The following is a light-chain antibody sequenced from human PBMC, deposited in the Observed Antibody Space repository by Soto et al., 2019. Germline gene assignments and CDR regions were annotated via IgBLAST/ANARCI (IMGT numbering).Light chain of an antibody. CDR3: QQDNTYPNT. J-gene: IGKJ2*01. Sequence: DIPMTQSPSTLSASVGDRVSITCRASQSFGTFLAWYQQEPGKAPKLLIYEASGLKSGVPSRFSGSGSGTEFTLTISSLQPDDFATYFCQQDNTYPNTFGQGTKLEMK. V-gene: IGKV1-5*01. CDR2: EAS. CDR1: QSFGTF.